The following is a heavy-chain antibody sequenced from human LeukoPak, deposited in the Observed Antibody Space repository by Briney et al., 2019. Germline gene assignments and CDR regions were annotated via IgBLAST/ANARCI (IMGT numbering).Heavy chain of an antibody. CDR3: ANSDGTYSSEAFDI. CDR1: GFSLHTNGVG. D-gene: IGHD1-14*01. Sequence: SGPTLVNPTQTLTLTSTFSGFSLHTNGVGVSWIRQPPGKALEWLALIYWDDDKHYSPSLKSRLTIAKDTSKNQVVLTMSNMDPVDTATYYCANSDGTYSSEAFDIWGQGMMVTVAS. CDR2: IYWDDDK. J-gene: IGHJ3*02. V-gene: IGHV2-5*02.